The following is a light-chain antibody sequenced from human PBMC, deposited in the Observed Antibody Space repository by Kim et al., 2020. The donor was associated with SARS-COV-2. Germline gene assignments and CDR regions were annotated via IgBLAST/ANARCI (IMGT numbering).Light chain of an antibody. CDR1: QSVRSNY. J-gene: IGKJ4*01. Sequence: EIVLTQSPGTLSLSPGERATLSCRASQSVRSNYLTWYQQKPGKAPRLLIYGASSRATGIPDRFSGTGSGTDFTLIISRLEPEDFAVYYCQQYGSSPLTFGGGTKVDIK. CDR2: GAS. V-gene: IGKV3-20*01. CDR3: QQYGSSPLT.